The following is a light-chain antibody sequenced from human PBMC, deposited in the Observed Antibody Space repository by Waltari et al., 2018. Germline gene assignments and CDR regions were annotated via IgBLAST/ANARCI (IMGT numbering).Light chain of an antibody. CDR2: AAS. CDR1: HSISTY. Sequence: DIQMTQSPSSLSASVGDRVTITCRASHSISTYLNWYQQRPGKAPNLLIYAASSLQSGVPFRFSGSGSGTHFTLPISSLQPEDFATYYCQQSYTTPRTFGQGTKVDIK. J-gene: IGKJ1*01. CDR3: QQSYTTPRT. V-gene: IGKV1-39*01.